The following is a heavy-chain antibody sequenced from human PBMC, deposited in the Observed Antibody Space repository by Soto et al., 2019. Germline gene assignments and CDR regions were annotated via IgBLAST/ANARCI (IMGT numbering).Heavy chain of an antibody. Sequence: GGSLRLSCAASGFTFSSYGMHWVRQAPGKGLEWVAVIWYDGSNKYYADSVKGRFTISRDNSKNTLYLQMNSLRAEDTAVYYCARAKEQQLVLPPSRYYYYYMDVWGKGTTVTVSS. CDR1: GFTFSSYG. CDR3: ARAKEQQLVLPPSRYYYYYMDV. CDR2: IWYDGSNK. V-gene: IGHV3-33*01. J-gene: IGHJ6*03. D-gene: IGHD6-13*01.